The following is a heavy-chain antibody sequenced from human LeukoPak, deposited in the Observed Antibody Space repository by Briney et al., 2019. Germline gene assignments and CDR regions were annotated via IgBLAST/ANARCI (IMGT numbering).Heavy chain of an antibody. V-gene: IGHV1-2*02. CDR1: GYTFTSYA. CDR3: AREGDDAFDI. Sequence: GASVKVSCKASGYTFTSYAMNWVRQAPGQGLEWMGWINPNSGGTNYAQKFQGRVTMTRDTSISTAYMELSRLRSDDTAVYYCAREGDDAFDIWGQGTMVTVSS. CDR2: INPNSGGT. J-gene: IGHJ3*02.